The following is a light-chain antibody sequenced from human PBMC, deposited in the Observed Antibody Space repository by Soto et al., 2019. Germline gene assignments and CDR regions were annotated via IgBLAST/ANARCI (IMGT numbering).Light chain of an antibody. J-gene: IGKJ5*01. V-gene: IGKV1-5*03. CDR3: HQYNNWPPST. CDR1: QSIGSW. CDR2: TAS. Sequence: DIQMTQSPSTLSGSVGYRVIITCRASQSIGSWLAWYQQQPGKVPKLLIYTASTLQSGVPSRFSGSGSGAEFTLTISSLQPEDFGVYYCHQYNNWPPSTFGQGTRLEIK.